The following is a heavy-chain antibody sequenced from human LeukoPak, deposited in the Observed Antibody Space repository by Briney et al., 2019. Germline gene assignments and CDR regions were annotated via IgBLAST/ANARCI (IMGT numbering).Heavy chain of an antibody. Sequence: GGSLSLSCAASGLTLSSFGMHSVRQATGKGLEGVADIWYEGSNIYYADSVKGRFTVSRDNSKNTVYLQMNSLRAEDTAVYYCAKDFVDYYDSSGYPLQAFDIWGQGTTVTVSS. CDR1: GLTLSSFG. J-gene: IGHJ3*02. CDR2: IWYEGSNI. CDR3: AKDFVDYYDSSGYPLQAFDI. D-gene: IGHD3-22*01. V-gene: IGHV3-33*06.